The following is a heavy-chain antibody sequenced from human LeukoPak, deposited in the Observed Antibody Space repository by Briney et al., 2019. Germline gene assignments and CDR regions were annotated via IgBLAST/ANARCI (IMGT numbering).Heavy chain of an antibody. D-gene: IGHD2-2*01. CDR2: ISYDGSNK. J-gene: IGHJ5*02. Sequence: GGSLRLSCAASGFTFSSYAMHWVRQAPGKGLEWVTVISYDGSNKYYADSVKGRFTISRDNSKNTLYLQMNSLRPEDTALYYCARSGVGYCSSTRCPNAEAWGQGTLVTVSS. CDR3: ARSGVGYCSSTRCPNAEA. V-gene: IGHV3-30-3*01. CDR1: GFTFSSYA.